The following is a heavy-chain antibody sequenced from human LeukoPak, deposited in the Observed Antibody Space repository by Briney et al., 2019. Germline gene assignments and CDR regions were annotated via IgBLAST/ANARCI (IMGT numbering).Heavy chain of an antibody. CDR2: ISGSGGST. CDR1: EFTFSSYA. D-gene: IGHD6-6*01. J-gene: IGHJ4*02. Sequence: GGSLRLSCAASEFTFSSYAMSWVRQAPGKGLEWVSAISGSGGSTYYADSVKGRFTISRDNSKNTLYLQMNSLRAEDTAVYYCAKHGSGSSITGYWGQGTLVTVSS. CDR3: AKHGSGSSITGY. V-gene: IGHV3-23*01.